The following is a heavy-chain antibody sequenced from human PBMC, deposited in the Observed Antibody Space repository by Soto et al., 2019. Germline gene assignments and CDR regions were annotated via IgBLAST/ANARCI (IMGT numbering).Heavy chain of an antibody. D-gene: IGHD3-10*01. CDR1: GGTFSSYA. CDR3: ARSARYYGSGSYSWGYYYYYGMDV. V-gene: IGHV1-69*06. J-gene: IGHJ6*02. Sequence: QVQLVQSGAEVKKPGSSVKVSCKASGGTFSSYAISWVRQAPGQGLEWMGGIILIFGTANYAQKFQGRVTITADKSTSTAYMELSSLRSEDTAVYYCARSARYYGSGSYSWGYYYYYGMDVWGQGTTVTVSS. CDR2: IILIFGTA.